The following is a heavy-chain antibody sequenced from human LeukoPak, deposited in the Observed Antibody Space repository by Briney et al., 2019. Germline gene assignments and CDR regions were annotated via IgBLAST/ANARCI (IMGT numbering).Heavy chain of an antibody. D-gene: IGHD3-22*01. CDR2: IRSKANSYAT. Sequence: PGGSLRLSCAASGFTFSGSAMHWVRQASGKGLEWVGRIRSKANSYATAYAASVKGRFTISRDDSKNTAYLQMNSLKTEDTAVYYCTRPRDYYDSRGYLNWFDPWGQGTLVTVSS. CDR3: TRPRDYYDSRGYLNWFDP. V-gene: IGHV3-73*01. CDR1: GFTFSGSA. J-gene: IGHJ5*02.